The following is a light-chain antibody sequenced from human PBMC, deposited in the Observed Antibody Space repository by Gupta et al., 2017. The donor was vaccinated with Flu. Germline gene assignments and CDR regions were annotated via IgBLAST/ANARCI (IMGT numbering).Light chain of an antibody. CDR2: KAS. J-gene: IGKJ2*01. CDR1: QNINTW. V-gene: IGKV1-5*03. Sequence: DIQMTQSPSTLSAFVGDRVTITCRASQNINTWLAWFQQKPGKAPNLLTYKASNLESGVPSRFSGSGSGTDFTLTISSLQPDDLATYYCQQDNNYPYTFGQGTNMEIK. CDR3: QQDNNYPYT.